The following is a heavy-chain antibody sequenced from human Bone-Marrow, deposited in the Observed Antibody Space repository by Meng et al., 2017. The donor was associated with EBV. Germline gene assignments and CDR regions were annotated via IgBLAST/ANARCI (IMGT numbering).Heavy chain of an antibody. V-gene: IGHV4-39*07. CDR3: ARTPRSSSHLFDY. CDR1: GGSISSSSYY. CDR2: IYYSGST. D-gene: IGHD6-13*01. Sequence: QLQRQESGPGLVKPSETLSLTCTVSGGSISSSSYYWGWIRQPPGKGLEWIGSIYYSGSTYYNPSLKSRVTISVDTSKNQFSLKLSSVTAADTAVYYCARTPRSSSHLFDYWGQGTLVTVSS. J-gene: IGHJ4*02.